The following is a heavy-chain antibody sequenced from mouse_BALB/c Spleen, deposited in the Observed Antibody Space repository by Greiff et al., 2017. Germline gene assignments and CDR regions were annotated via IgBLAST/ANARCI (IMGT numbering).Heavy chain of an antibody. CDR2: IYPGDGDT. Sequence: VKLQESGAELARPGASVKLSFKASGYTFTSYWMQWVKQRPGQGLEWIGAIYPGDGDTRYTQKFKGKATLTADKSSSTAYMQLSSLASEDSAVYYCARLGDDGYSLIDYWGQGTTLTVSS. D-gene: IGHD2-3*01. CDR1: GYTFTSYW. J-gene: IGHJ2*01. V-gene: IGHV1-87*01. CDR3: ARLGDDGYSLIDY.